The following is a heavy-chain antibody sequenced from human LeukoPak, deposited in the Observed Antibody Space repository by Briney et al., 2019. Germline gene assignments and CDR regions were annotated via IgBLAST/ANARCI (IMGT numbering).Heavy chain of an antibody. CDR2: ISDSGANK. J-gene: IGHJ6*02. CDR1: GFTFSTYA. CDR3: AKDVRVGGGGMDV. V-gene: IGHV3-23*01. Sequence: GGSLRLSCAASGFTFSTYAMTCVRQAPGKGLEWVSLISDSGANKHYADSVKGWFTISRDNSKNTVSLQMNSLRAEDTAVYYCAKDVRVGGGGMDVWGQGTPVTVSS. D-gene: IGHD1-26*01.